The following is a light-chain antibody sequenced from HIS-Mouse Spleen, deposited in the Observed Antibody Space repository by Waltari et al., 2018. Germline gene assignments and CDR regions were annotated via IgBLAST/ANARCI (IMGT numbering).Light chain of an antibody. V-gene: IGLV2-23*01. CDR1: SRAVGSYNL. J-gene: IGLJ3*02. CDR2: EGS. Sequence: QSALTQPASVSGSPGQSIPLPCTGTSRAVGSYNLVPWYQQHPGKAPKLMIYEGSKRPSGVSNRFSGSKSGNTASLTISGLQAEDEADYYCCSYAGSSTLVFGGGTKLTVL. CDR3: CSYAGSSTLV.